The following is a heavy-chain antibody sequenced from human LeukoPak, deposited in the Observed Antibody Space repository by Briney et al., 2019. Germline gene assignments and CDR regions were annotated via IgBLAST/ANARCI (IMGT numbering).Heavy chain of an antibody. V-gene: IGHV1-46*01. Sequence: ASVKVSCKASGYTFTSYDINWVRQAPGQGLEWMGLINPTGGSTGYAQKFQGRVTMARDMSTSTDYMELSSLRSEDTAIYYCARDNSVGDNAWWFDPWGQGTLVTVSS. J-gene: IGHJ5*02. CDR3: ARDNSVGDNAWWFDP. CDR2: INPTGGST. CDR1: GYTFTSYD. D-gene: IGHD1-26*01.